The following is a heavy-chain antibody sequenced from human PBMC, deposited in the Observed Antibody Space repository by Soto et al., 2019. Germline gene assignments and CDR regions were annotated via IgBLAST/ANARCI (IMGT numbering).Heavy chain of an antibody. CDR3: AKGYDWGSYRPSMDV. J-gene: IGHJ6*02. CDR2: IISSGTTI. Sequence: QGQLGESGGGLAKPGGSLRLSCAASGFTFSDYYMSWIRQAPGKGLEWVTYIISSGTTIYYEDSVKGPFTISRDNARNSHFPQRNSLRAVDTAVYYGAKGYDWGSYRPSMDVWGHGTTVTVSS. V-gene: IGHV3-11*01. D-gene: IGHD3-16*02. CDR1: GFTFSDYY.